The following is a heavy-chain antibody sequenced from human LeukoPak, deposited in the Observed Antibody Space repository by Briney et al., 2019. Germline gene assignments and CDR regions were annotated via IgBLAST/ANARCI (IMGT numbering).Heavy chain of an antibody. V-gene: IGHV4-59*13. J-gene: IGHJ5*02. Sequence: PSETLSLTCTVSGGSISSYYLSWIRQPPGKGLEWIGYVYYSGSTTYNPSLKSRVTISVDTSKNQFSLKLSSVTAADTAVYYCARAPYTSGFYFFDPWGQGTLVTVSS. CDR2: VYYSGST. D-gene: IGHD3-22*01. CDR3: ARAPYTSGFYFFDP. CDR1: GGSISSYY.